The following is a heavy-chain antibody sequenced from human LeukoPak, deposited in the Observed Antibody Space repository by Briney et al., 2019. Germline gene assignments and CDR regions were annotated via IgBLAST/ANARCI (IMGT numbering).Heavy chain of an antibody. J-gene: IGHJ4*02. CDR1: GGSISSSSYY. V-gene: IGHV4-39*01. CDR2: IYYSGST. CDR3: AQIEATVIGY. D-gene: IGHD3-10*01. Sequence: SETLSLTCTVSGGSISSSSYYWGWIRQPPGKGLEWIGNIYYSGSTYYNPSLKSRVTISVETSKNQFSLKLSAATAADTAVYYCAQIEATVIGYWGQGTLVTVSS.